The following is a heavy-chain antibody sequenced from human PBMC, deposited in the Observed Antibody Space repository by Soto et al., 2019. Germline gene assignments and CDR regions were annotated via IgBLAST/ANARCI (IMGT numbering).Heavy chain of an antibody. CDR3: VRDRDLRDYYGMDV. J-gene: IGHJ6*02. CDR1: GFAFSTYM. D-gene: IGHD3-10*01. V-gene: IGHV3-48*02. Sequence: GGSLRLSCAGSGFAFSTYMMNWVRHAPGKGLEWIADISTNGRSKSYAASVRGRFTISRDNTKNSMYLQMNSLRDDDTAVYYCVRDRDLRDYYGMDVWGQGTKVTFSS. CDR2: ISTNGRSK.